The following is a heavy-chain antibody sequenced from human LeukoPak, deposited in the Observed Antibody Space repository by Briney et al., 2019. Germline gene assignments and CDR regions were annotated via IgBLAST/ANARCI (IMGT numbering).Heavy chain of an antibody. J-gene: IGHJ4*02. CDR2: FDHSGSA. CDR3: MRVSGVYDYY. D-gene: IGHD5/OR15-5a*01. CDR1: GGSISFNGYH. V-gene: IGHV4-39*07. Sequence: PSETLSLTCSVSGGSISFNGYHWGWFRQSPGKGLELIGTFDHSGSAYYNPSLKSRGTISVDTSKKYVSLKLSSVTAADTAVYYCMRVSGVYDYYWGQGTLVTVSS.